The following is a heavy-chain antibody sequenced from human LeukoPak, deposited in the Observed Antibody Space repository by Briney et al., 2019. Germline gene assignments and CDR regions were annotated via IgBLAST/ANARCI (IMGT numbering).Heavy chain of an antibody. CDR1: GVSITSINYY. CDR3: ARRNILSGYYHFDY. Sequence: SGALSLTCTVSGVSITSINYYWAWIRQPPGKGLEWIGSLSSGGPTYNNPSLESRTSISADTSSNQLFLKLTSVTAADTAVYFCARRNILSGYYHFDYWGHGTLVTVSS. D-gene: IGHD3-9*01. J-gene: IGHJ4*01. CDR2: LSSGGPT. V-gene: IGHV4-39*01.